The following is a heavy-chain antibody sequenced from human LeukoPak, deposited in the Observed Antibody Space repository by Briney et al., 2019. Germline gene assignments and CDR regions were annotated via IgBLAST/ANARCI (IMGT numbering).Heavy chain of an antibody. CDR1: GYTFTELS. D-gene: IGHD6-19*01. V-gene: IGHV1-24*01. Sequence: GASVKASCKVSGYTFTELSMHWVRQAPGKGLEWMGGFDPEDGETIYAQKFQGRVTMTEDTSTDTAYMELSSLRSEDTAVYYCATARGWHYYYYGMDVWGQGTTVTVSS. CDR2: FDPEDGET. J-gene: IGHJ6*02. CDR3: ATARGWHYYYYGMDV.